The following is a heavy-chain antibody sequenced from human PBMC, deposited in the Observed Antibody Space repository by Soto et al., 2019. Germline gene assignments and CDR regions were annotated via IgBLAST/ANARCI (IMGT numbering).Heavy chain of an antibody. D-gene: IGHD3-22*01. CDR3: ASSGQQYYYDSSGYYPGSAEYFQH. CDR2: FYYSGST. CDR1: GGSISSYY. Sequence: LSLTCTVSGGSISSYYWSWIRQPPGKGLEWIGYFYYSGSTNYNPSLKSRVTISVDTSKNQFPLKLSSVTAADTAVYYCASSGQQYYYDSSGYYPGSAEYFQHWGQGTLVTVSS. V-gene: IGHV4-59*01. J-gene: IGHJ1*01.